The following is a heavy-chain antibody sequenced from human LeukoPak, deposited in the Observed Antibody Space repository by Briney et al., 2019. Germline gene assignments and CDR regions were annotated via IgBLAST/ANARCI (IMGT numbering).Heavy chain of an antibody. CDR2: IYSGGST. CDR3: ARESPYSGSY. J-gene: IGHJ4*02. CDR1: GFTVSSNY. Sequence: GGSLRPSCAASGFTVSSNYMSWVRQAPGKGLEWVSVIYSGGSTYYADSVKGRFTISRDNSKKTLYLQMNSLRAEDTAVYYCARESPYSGSYWGQGTLVTVSS. D-gene: IGHD1-26*01. V-gene: IGHV3-53*01.